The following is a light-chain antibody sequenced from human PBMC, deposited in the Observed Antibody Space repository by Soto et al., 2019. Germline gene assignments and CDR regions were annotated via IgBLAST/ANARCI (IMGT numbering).Light chain of an antibody. CDR2: AAS. CDR1: QNIVSY. V-gene: IGKV1-39*01. CDR3: QQSHSLPLT. Sequence: DIQLTQSPSSLSASGGDTVIITCRASQNIVSYLSWYQQRPGKPPKLLVYAASCLESWVPSRFSGSGSGTHFTLTISNLQPEDFATYFCQQSHSLPLTFGGGTKVQIK. J-gene: IGKJ4*01.